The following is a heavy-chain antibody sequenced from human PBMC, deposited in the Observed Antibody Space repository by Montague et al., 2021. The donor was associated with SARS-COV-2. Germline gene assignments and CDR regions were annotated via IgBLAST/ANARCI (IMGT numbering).Heavy chain of an antibody. CDR3: TRDCRSIVGDGLDI. D-gene: IGHD3-16*02. J-gene: IGHJ3*02. CDR2: ISTSAYTT. CDR1: GFTFSNYD. Sequence: SLRLSCAASGFTFSNYDMNWVRQAPGKGPEWISYISTSAYTTSYAGSVKGRFTISRDNGKNSLYLQMNSLRVEDTAVYYCTRDCRSIVGDGLDIWGQGTKVTVSS. V-gene: IGHV3-48*03.